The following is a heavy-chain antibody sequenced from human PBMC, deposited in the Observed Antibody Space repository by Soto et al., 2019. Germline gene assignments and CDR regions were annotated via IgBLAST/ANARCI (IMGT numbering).Heavy chain of an antibody. V-gene: IGHV4-30-4*01. CDR2: VSYTGSS. Sequence: SETLSLTCTVSGGSTRSGNFFWSWIRQPPGKGLECIGYVSYTGSSYYNPSLQSRVSISEDTSKNMFSLTLRSVTAADTAVYYCTKSRAAAEEDTLDVWGQGTMVTV. D-gene: IGHD2-2*01. CDR3: TKSRAAAEEDTLDV. J-gene: IGHJ3*01. CDR1: GGSTRSGNFF.